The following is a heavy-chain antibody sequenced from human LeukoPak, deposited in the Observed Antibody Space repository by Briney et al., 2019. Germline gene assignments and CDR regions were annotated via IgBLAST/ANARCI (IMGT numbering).Heavy chain of an antibody. V-gene: IGHV1-18*01. Sequence: ASVKVSCKASGYTFTSYGISWVRQAPGQGLEWMGWISAYNGNTNYAQKFQGRVTITADKSTSTAYMELSSLRSEDTAVYCCAGHSSSWYNNWFDPWGQGTLVTVSS. CDR1: GYTFTSYG. D-gene: IGHD6-13*01. J-gene: IGHJ5*02. CDR2: ISAYNGNT. CDR3: AGHSSSWYNNWFDP.